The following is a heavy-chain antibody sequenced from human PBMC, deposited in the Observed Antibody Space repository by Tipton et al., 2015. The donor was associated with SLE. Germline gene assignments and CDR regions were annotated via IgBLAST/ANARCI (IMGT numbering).Heavy chain of an antibody. CDR2: ISYDGSNK. CDR3: ARDHGDYDYYYYGMDV. V-gene: IGHV3-30*03. CDR1: GFTFSSYG. Sequence: SLRLSCAASGFTFSSYGMHWVRQAPGKGLEWVAVISYDGSNKYYADSVKGRFTISRDNSKNTLSLQMNSLRAEDTAVYYCARDHGDYDYYYYGMDVWGQGTTVTVSS. D-gene: IGHD4-17*01. J-gene: IGHJ6*02.